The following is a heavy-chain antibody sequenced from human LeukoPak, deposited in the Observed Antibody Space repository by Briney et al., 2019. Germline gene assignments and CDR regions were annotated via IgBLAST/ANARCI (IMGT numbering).Heavy chain of an antibody. CDR2: VNSDGRST. D-gene: IGHD2-21*01. CDR1: GFTFSSYW. V-gene: IGHV3-74*01. J-gene: IGHJ4*02. Sequence: PGGSLRLSCAASGFTFSSYWMHWVRQAPGEGLVWVSRVNSDGRSTSYGDFVKGRFTISRDNAKNTLYLQMNSLRAEDTAIYYCVRDVWGDRDSYFDYWGQGTLVTVSS. CDR3: VRDVWGDRDSYFDY.